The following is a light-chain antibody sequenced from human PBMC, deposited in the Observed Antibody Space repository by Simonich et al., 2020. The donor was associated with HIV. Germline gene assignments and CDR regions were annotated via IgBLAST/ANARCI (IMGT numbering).Light chain of an antibody. CDR3: QHRGT. CDR2: KAS. V-gene: IGKV1-5*03. J-gene: IGKJ1*01. CDR1: HTISSW. Sequence: DIQMTQSPSTLSASVGDSVTITCRASHTISSWLAWYQQKPGKAPNLLIYKASSLESGVSSRFSGSGSGTEFTLTISGLQPDDFATYYCQHRGTFGQGTKVEI.